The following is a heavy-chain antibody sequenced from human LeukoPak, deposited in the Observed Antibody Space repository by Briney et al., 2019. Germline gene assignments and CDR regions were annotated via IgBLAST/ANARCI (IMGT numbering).Heavy chain of an antibody. D-gene: IGHD2-15*01. J-gene: IGHJ4*02. V-gene: IGHV3-30-3*01. CDR1: GFTFSSYA. CDR3: ARLVVVAATVDY. CDR2: ISYDGSNK. Sequence: GGSLRLPCAASGFTFSSYAMHWVRQAPGKGLEWVAAISYDGSNKYYADSVKGRFTISRDNSKNTLYLQMNSLRAEDTAVYYCARLVVVAATVDYWGQGTLVTVSS.